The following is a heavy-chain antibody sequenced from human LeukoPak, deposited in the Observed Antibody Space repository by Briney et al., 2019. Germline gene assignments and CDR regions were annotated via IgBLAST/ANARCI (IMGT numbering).Heavy chain of an antibody. J-gene: IGHJ4*02. CDR2: ISDDGRDT. CDR3: ARSVPDYTRFDY. D-gene: IGHD4-11*01. Sequence: GGSLRLSCAASGFTFSNYAMAWVRRAPGKGLEWVSSISDDGRDTSYADSVKGRFTISRVNSKNTVYLEMSSLRAEDTALYFCARSVPDYTRFDYWGQGALVTVSS. CDR1: GFTFSNYA. V-gene: IGHV3-23*01.